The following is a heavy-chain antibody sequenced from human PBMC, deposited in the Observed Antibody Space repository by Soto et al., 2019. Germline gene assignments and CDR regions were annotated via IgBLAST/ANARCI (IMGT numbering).Heavy chain of an antibody. J-gene: IGHJ4*02. CDR1: GFTFSSYA. CDR3: VRADGSAFGEPTFDY. V-gene: IGHV3-13*01. D-gene: IGHD3-22*01. Sequence: GGPLRLYCAASGFTFSSYAMHWVRQSAGKGLEWVSSIGTAGDTYYSASVKGRFTMSRENARNSLYLQMNSLRAGDTAVYYCVRADGSAFGEPTFDYWGQGTLVPVSS. CDR2: IGTAGDT.